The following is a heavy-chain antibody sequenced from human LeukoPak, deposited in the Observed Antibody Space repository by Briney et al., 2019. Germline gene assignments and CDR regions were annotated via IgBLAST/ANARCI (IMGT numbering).Heavy chain of an antibody. V-gene: IGHV4-38-2*02. Sequence: SETLSLTCTVSGYSISSGYYWGWIRQPPGKGLEWIGSIYHSGSTYYNPSLKSRVTISVDTSKNQFSLKLSSVTAADTAVYYCARGGRVYRHDYWGQGTLVTVSS. CDR2: IYHSGST. CDR3: ARGGRVYRHDY. D-gene: IGHD2-8*01. J-gene: IGHJ4*02. CDR1: GYSISSGYY.